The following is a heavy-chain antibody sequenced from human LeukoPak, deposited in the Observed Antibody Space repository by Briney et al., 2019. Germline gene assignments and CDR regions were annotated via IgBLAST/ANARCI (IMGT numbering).Heavy chain of an antibody. Sequence: GGSLRLSCAASGFTFSNYGMHWVRQAPGKGLEWVGVIWYDGSNKYYGDSVKGRFTISRDNSKNTLYLQMNSLRAEDTAVYYCARGGQDYGDYFWYFDYWGQGTLVTVSS. D-gene: IGHD4-17*01. J-gene: IGHJ4*02. CDR1: GFTFSNYG. CDR3: ARGGQDYGDYFWYFDY. CDR2: IWYDGSNK. V-gene: IGHV3-33*01.